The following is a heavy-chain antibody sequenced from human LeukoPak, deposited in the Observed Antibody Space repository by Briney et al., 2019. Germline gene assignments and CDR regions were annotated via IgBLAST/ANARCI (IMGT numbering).Heavy chain of an antibody. CDR2: IYYSGST. Sequence: SETLSLTCTVSGGSISSYYWSWIRQPPGKGLEWIGHIYYSGSTNYNPSLKSRVTISVDTSKNQFSLKLSSVTAADTAVYYCARGSYDSGSYHEDYFDYWGQGTLVTVSS. V-gene: IGHV4-59*01. D-gene: IGHD1-26*01. CDR1: GGSISSYY. J-gene: IGHJ4*02. CDR3: ARGSYDSGSYHEDYFDY.